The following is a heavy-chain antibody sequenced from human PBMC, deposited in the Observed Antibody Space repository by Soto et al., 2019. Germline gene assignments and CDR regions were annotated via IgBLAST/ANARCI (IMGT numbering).Heavy chain of an antibody. CDR1: GFTFSSYA. Sequence: GGSLRLSCAASGFTFSSYAMSWVRQAPGKGLEWVSAISGSGGSTYYADSVKGRFTISRDNSKNTLYLQMNSLRAEDTAVYYCAKMGYYDSSGYAHDAFDIWGQGTMVTVSS. D-gene: IGHD3-22*01. J-gene: IGHJ3*02. CDR2: ISGSGGST. V-gene: IGHV3-23*01. CDR3: AKMGYYDSSGYAHDAFDI.